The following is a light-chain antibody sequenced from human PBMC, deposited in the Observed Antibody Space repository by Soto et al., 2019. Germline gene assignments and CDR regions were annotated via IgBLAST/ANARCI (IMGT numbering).Light chain of an antibody. V-gene: IGKV3-20*01. CDR1: QSVSSNY. CDR3: QQHGSSPPT. Sequence: EIVLTQSPGTLSLSPGERATLSCRASQSVSSNYLAWYQRKPGQAPRLLIYGASSRAIDIPNRFSGSGSGTDFTLTITSLEPEDLAVYYCQQHGSSPPTFGQGTKVEI. CDR2: GAS. J-gene: IGKJ1*01.